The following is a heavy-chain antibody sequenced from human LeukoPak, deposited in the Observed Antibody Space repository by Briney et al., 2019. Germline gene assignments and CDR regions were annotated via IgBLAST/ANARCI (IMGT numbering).Heavy chain of an antibody. Sequence: ASVKVSCKVSGYTLTELSMHWVRQAPGKGLEWMGGFDPEDGETIYAQKFQGRVTMTEDTSTDTAYMELSSLRSEDTAVYYCATGNPDIVVVPAAGGNYYYYGMNVWGQGTTVTVSS. D-gene: IGHD2-2*01. CDR3: ATGNPDIVVVPAAGGNYYYYGMNV. J-gene: IGHJ6*02. CDR1: GYTLTELS. V-gene: IGHV1-24*01. CDR2: FDPEDGET.